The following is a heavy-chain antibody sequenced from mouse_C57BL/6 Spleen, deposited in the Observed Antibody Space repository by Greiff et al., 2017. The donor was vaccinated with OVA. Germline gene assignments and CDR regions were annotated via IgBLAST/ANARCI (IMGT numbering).Heavy chain of an antibody. CDR1: GYTFTSYW. CDR3: AIRQLRLPYYAMDY. CDR2: IHPSDSDT. Sequence: VQMQQYGAELVKPGASVKVSCKASGYTFTSYWMHWVKQRPGQGLEWIGRIHPSDSDTNYNQKFKGKATLTVDKSSSTAYMQLSSLTSEDSAVYYCAIRQLRLPYYAMDYWGQGTSVTVSS. D-gene: IGHD3-2*02. V-gene: IGHV1-74*01. J-gene: IGHJ4*01.